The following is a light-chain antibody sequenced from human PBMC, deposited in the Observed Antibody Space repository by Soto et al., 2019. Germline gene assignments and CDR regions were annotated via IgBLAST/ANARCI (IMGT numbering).Light chain of an antibody. CDR2: GAS. CDR3: QQYGSSPIT. Sequence: EIVLTHSPGTLSLSPGERATLSCRARQSVTSSYLAWYQLKPGQAPRLLIYGASSRATGIPDRFSGSGSGTDFTLTISRLEPEDFVVYYCQQYGSSPITFGGGTKVDIK. CDR1: QSVTSSY. J-gene: IGKJ4*01. V-gene: IGKV3-20*01.